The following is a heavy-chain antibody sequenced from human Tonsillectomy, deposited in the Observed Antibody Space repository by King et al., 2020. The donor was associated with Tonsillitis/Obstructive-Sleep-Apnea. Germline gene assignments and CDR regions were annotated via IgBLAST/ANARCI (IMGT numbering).Heavy chain of an antibody. CDR1: GFTVSSNY. CDR3: ASRDCTNGVGYYYYGMDV. V-gene: IGHV3-53*01. Sequence: VQLVESGGGLIQPGGSLRLSCAASGFTVSSNYMSWVRQAPGKGLEWVSVIYSGGSTYYADSVKGRFTISRDNSKNTLYLQMNSLRAEDTAVYYCASRDCTNGVGYYYYGMDVWGQGTTVTVSS. CDR2: IYSGGST. D-gene: IGHD2-8*01. J-gene: IGHJ6*02.